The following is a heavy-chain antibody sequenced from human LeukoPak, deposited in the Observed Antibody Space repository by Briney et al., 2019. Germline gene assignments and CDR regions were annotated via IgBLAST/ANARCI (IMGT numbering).Heavy chain of an antibody. Sequence: PGGSLRLSCAASGFTFDDYGMSWVRQAPGKGLEWVSGINWNGGSTGYADSVKGRFTISRDNAKNSLYLQMNSLRAEDTALYYCARHGDYERGDWFDPWGQGTLVTVSS. D-gene: IGHD4-17*01. CDR2: INWNGGST. CDR3: ARHGDYERGDWFDP. V-gene: IGHV3-20*04. J-gene: IGHJ5*02. CDR1: GFTFDDYG.